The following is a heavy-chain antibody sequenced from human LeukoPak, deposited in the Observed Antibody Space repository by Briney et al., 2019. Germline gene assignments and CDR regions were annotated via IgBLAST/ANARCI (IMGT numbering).Heavy chain of an antibody. CDR1: GFTFTNYW. J-gene: IGHJ5*02. D-gene: IGHD1-26*01. CDR2: TNWNGGNT. CDR3: ARDGSGWETTS. Sequence: PGGSLRLSCGASGFTFTNYWMNWVRQAPGKGLEWVSGTNWNGGNTGYADSVKGRFTISRDNARNSLYLQMTSLRAEDTALYYCARDGSGWETTSWGQGTLVTVSS. V-gene: IGHV3-20*04.